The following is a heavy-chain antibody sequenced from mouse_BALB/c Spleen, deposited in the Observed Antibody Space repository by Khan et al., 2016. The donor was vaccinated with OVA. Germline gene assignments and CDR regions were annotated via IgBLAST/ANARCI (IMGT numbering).Heavy chain of an antibody. CDR1: VFTFSSYA. V-gene: IGHV5-9-3*01. J-gene: IGHJ3*01. CDR3: ARHNFGPFAY. D-gene: IGHD1-3*01. CDR2: INSDGTYT. Sequence: EVELVESGGGLVKPGGSLKLSCAASVFTFSSYAMSWVRQTPEKRLEWVATINSDGTYTYYPDSVKGRFTISRDNAKNTLYLQMSSLRSEDTAMYYCARHNFGPFAYWGQGTLVTVSA.